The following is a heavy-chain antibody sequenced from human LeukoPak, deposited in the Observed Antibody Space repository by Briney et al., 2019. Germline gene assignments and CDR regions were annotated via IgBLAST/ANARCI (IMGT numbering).Heavy chain of an antibody. J-gene: IGHJ4*02. Sequence: GESLRLSCAASGLTFSSQAMGWVRQAPGKGLEWVSAIANSGGNTYYADSVKGRLTISRDNSRNTLYLQMNSLRVEDTAVYYCAIRPTEVKGPFVYWGQGTLVTVSS. CDR1: GLTFSSQA. CDR2: IANSGGNT. CDR3: AIRPTEVKGPFVY. V-gene: IGHV3-23*01. D-gene: IGHD4-23*01.